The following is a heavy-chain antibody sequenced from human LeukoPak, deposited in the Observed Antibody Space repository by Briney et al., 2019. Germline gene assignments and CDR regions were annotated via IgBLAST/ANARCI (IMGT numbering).Heavy chain of an antibody. J-gene: IGHJ3*02. CDR2: IYYSGST. D-gene: IGHD3-22*01. CDR1: GDSISSYY. V-gene: IGHV4-59*01. CDR3: ARDYTMTHAFDI. Sequence: SETLSLTCTVSGDSISSYYWTWIRQPPGKGLEWIGYIYYSGSTNYNPSLKSRVTISVDTSKNQFSLKLSSVTAADTALYYCARDYTMTHAFDIWGQGTLVTVSS.